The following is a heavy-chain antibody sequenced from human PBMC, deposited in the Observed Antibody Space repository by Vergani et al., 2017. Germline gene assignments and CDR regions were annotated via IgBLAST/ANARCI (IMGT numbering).Heavy chain of an antibody. V-gene: IGHV3-21*01. CDR1: GFSFSSYA. CDR2: ISDNGGTT. D-gene: IGHD6-19*01. J-gene: IGHJ4*02. Sequence: VQLVESGGGVVQPGESLRLSCAASGFSFSSYAMTWVRQAPGKGLEWVSIISDNGGTTYYADSVKGRFTISRDNAKNSLYLQMNSLRAEDTAVYYCARESRGIAVAGTSDYWGQGTLVTVSS. CDR3: ARESRGIAVAGTSDY.